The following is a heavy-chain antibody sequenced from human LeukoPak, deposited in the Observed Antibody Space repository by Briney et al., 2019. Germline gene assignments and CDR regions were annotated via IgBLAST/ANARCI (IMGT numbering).Heavy chain of an antibody. Sequence: GGSLRLSCAASGFTFDDYVMSWVRQAPGKGLEWVSGINWNGGSTGYADSVKGRFTISRDNAKNSLYLQMNSLRAEDTALYYCAREGIVVVPAATYYYYMDVWGKGTTVTVSS. CDR2: INWNGGST. CDR3: AREGIVVVPAATYYYYMDV. J-gene: IGHJ6*03. V-gene: IGHV3-20*04. CDR1: GFTFDDYV. D-gene: IGHD2-2*01.